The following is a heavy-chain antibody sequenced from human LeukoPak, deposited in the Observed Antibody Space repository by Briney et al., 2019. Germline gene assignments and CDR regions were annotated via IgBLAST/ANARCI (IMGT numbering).Heavy chain of an antibody. V-gene: IGHV4-30-4*01. CDR3: ARVPDEAFDI. CDR2: IHYSGTT. J-gene: IGHJ3*02. Sequence: SSETLSLTCTVSGGSISRGDYYWSWIRQPPGKGLEWIGYIHYSGTTYYNPSLKSRVTISIDTSKSQFSLKLSSVTAADTAVYYCARVPDEAFDIWGQGTMVTVSS. CDR1: GGSISRGDYY.